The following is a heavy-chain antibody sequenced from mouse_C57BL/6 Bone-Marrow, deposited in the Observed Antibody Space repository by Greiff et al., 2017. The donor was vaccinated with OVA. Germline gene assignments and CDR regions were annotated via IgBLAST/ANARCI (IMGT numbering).Heavy chain of an antibody. V-gene: IGHV1-62-2*01. CDR3: ARHEEGGNSRPFYAMDY. Sequence: QVQLQQSGAELVKPGASVKLSCKASGYTFTEYTIHWVKQRSGQGLEWIGWFYPGSGSIKYNEKFKDKATLTADKSSSTVYMELSRLTSEDSAVYFCARHEEGGNSRPFYAMDYWGQGTSVTVSS. CDR2: FYPGSGSI. D-gene: IGHD2-1*01. CDR1: GYTFTEYT. J-gene: IGHJ4*01.